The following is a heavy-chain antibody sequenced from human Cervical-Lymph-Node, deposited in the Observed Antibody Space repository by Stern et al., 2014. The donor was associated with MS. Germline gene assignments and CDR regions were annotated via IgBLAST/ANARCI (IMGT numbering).Heavy chain of an antibody. CDR2: ISGSGGST. CDR1: GFTFSSYA. CDR3: ANKIDYYDSSGPPYFDY. D-gene: IGHD3-22*01. Sequence: EVQLLESGGGLVQPGGSLRLSCAASGFTFSSYAMSWVRQAPGKGLEWVSAISGSGGSTYYADSVKGRFTISRDNSKNTLYLQMNSLRAEDTAVYYCANKIDYYDSSGPPYFDYWGQGTLVTVSS. V-gene: IGHV3-23*01. J-gene: IGHJ4*02.